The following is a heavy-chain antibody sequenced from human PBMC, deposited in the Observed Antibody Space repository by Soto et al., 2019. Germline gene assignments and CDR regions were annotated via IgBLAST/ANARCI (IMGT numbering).Heavy chain of an antibody. CDR3: TRDPRTYYDSSGSANWFDP. CDR1: GFTFSGSA. V-gene: IGHV3-73*01. J-gene: IGHJ5*02. Sequence: PGGSLRLSCAASGFTFSGSAMHWVRQASGKGLEWVGRIRSKTNSYATAYAASVKGRFTISRDDSKNTAYLQMNRLKTEDTAVYYCTRDPRTYYDSSGSANWFDPWGQGTLVTVSS. CDR2: IRSKTNSYAT. D-gene: IGHD3-22*01.